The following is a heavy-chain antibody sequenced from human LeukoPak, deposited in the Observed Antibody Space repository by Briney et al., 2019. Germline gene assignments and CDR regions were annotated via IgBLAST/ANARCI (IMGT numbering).Heavy chain of an antibody. Sequence: PGGSLRLSCAASGFTFSDYGMHWVRQAPGKGLEWVAVIWFDGSNKYYADSVKGRFTISRDNSKNTLYLQMNSLRAEDTAVYYCAKAFSNLQYYMDVWGKGTLVTLSS. D-gene: IGHD5-24*01. CDR1: GFTFSDYG. CDR3: AKAFSNLQYYMDV. CDR2: IWFDGSNK. J-gene: IGHJ6*03. V-gene: IGHV3-33*06.